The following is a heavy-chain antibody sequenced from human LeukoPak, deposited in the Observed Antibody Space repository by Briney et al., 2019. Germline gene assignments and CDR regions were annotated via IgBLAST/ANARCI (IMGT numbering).Heavy chain of an antibody. CDR1: GYTFTGYY. J-gene: IGHJ4*02. Sequence: ASVKVSCKASGYTFTGYYMHRVRQAPGQGLEWMGWINPNSGGTNYAQKFQGRVTMTRDTSISTAYMELSRLRSDDTAVYYCARGDKWELLNYFDYWGQGTLVTVSS. CDR2: INPNSGGT. D-gene: IGHD1-26*01. V-gene: IGHV1-2*02. CDR3: ARGDKWELLNYFDY.